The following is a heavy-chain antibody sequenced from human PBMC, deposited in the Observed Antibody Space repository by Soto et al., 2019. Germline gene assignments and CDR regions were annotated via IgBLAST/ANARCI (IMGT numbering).Heavy chain of an antibody. CDR2: IYKTGSA. V-gene: IGHV4-30-4*01. D-gene: IGHD5-12*01. J-gene: IGHJ4*02. Sequence: QVQLQESGPGLVKPSQTLSLTCTVSGVSMGSGDYYWSWIRQPPGKGLEWNGYIYKTGSAYYNPSLQSRLTMSVVTAKNRFSQNVYYVTAAETAVYYCARYSGPDVYFDYWGQGALVTVSS. CDR3: ARYSGPDVYFDY. CDR1: GVSMGSGDYY.